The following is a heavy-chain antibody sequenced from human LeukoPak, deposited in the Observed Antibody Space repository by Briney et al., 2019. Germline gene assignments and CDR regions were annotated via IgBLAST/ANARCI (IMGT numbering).Heavy chain of an antibody. Sequence: SETLSLTCTVSGGSISTYYWSWIRQPAGKRLEWIGRVYTSGTTTYNPSLKSRVTISVDTSKNQFSLNLRSVTAADTAVYYCASGMTTVTSPFDYWGQGALVTVSS. V-gene: IGHV4-4*07. CDR3: ASGMTTVTSPFDY. CDR2: VYTSGTT. CDR1: GGSISTYY. J-gene: IGHJ4*02. D-gene: IGHD4-17*01.